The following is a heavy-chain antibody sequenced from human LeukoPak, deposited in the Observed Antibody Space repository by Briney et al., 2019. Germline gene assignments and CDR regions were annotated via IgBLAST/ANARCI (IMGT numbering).Heavy chain of an antibody. D-gene: IGHD6-13*01. J-gene: IGHJ4*02. Sequence: GGSLRLSCAASGFTFSTNAMSWVRQAPGKGLEWVSAISGRTGSTYYADSVKGRFTISRDNSKNTLYLQMNSLRAEDTAVYYCARDLTPSRYSSSWNRFDYWGQGTLVTVSS. V-gene: IGHV3-23*01. CDR2: ISGRTGST. CDR3: ARDLTPSRYSSSWNRFDY. CDR1: GFTFSTNA.